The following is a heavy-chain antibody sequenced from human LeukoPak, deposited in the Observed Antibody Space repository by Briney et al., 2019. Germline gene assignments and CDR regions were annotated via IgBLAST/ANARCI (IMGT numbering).Heavy chain of an antibody. CDR2: ISGSGGST. V-gene: IGHV3-23*01. CDR1: GFTFSSYG. J-gene: IGHJ5*02. D-gene: IGHD6-13*01. CDR3: AKDQGIAAAGNWFDP. Sequence: GGSLRLSCAASGFTFSSYGMSWVRQAPGKGLEWVSAISGSGGSTYYADSVKGRFTISRDNSKNTLYLQMNSLRAEDTAVYYCAKDQGIAAAGNWFDPWGQGTLVTVSS.